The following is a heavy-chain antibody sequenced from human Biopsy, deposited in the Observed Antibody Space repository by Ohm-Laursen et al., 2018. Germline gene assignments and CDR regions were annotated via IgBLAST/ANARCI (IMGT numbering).Heavy chain of an antibody. CDR1: GFTFSDYY. J-gene: IGHJ4*02. CDR2: ISGSGTTI. D-gene: IGHD3-10*01. CDR3: ARDGAGSYHDY. Sequence: SLRLSCAASGFTFSDYYMSWIRQAPGQGLEWLSYISGSGTTIFYADSVKGRFTVPRDNAKNSLYLQMNSLTVEDTAVYYCARDGAGSYHDYWGQGTLVTVSS. V-gene: IGHV3-11*01.